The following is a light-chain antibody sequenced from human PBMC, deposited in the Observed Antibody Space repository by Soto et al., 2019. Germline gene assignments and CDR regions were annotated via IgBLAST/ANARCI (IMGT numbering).Light chain of an antibody. CDR3: CSYARSSTLV. Sequence: QSALTQPASVSGSPGQSITISSTGTSSDVGSYNLVSWYQQHPGKAPKLMIYEGSKRPSGVSNRFSGSKSGNTASLTISGLQAEDEADYYFCSYARSSTLVFGGGTKLTVL. CDR2: EGS. V-gene: IGLV2-23*01. CDR1: SSDVGSYNL. J-gene: IGLJ2*01.